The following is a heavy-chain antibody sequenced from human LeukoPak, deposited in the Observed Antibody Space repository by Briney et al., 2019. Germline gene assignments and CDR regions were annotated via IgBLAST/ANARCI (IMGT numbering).Heavy chain of an antibody. CDR3: ARRGVEMAAIRRDNWFDP. Sequence: ETLCLTCTVSGGSISSSSYYWGCIRQPPGKGLEWIGYIYYSGRADYNPSLKSRVTMSVDMSKNQFPLKLTSVTATDTVVYYCARRGVEMAAIRRDNWFDPWGQGTLVTVSS. CDR1: GGSISSSSYY. D-gene: IGHD5-24*01. J-gene: IGHJ5*02. V-gene: IGHV4-61*05. CDR2: IYYSGRA.